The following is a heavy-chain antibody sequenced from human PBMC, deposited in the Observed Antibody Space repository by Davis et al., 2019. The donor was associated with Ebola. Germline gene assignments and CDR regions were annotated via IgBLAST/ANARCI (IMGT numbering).Heavy chain of an antibody. CDR3: TRLGIAAAGTDYYYYYMDV. D-gene: IGHD6-13*01. CDR2: IWYDGSNK. Sequence: GGSLRLSCAASGFTFSSYGMHWVRQAPGKGLEWVAVIWYDGSNKYYADSVKGRFTISRDNSKNTLYLQMNSLRAEDTAVYYCTRLGIAAAGTDYYYYYMDVWGKGTTVTVSS. J-gene: IGHJ6*03. V-gene: IGHV3-33*01. CDR1: GFTFSSYG.